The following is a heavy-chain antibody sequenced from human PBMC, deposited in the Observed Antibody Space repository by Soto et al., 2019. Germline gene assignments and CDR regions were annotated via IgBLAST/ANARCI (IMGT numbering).Heavy chain of an antibody. J-gene: IGHJ4*02. Sequence: PGGSLRLSCAASGFIFSNYAMSWVRQAPGKGLEWVSQISGSSSYIYYADSVKGRFTISRDNAKNSLYLQMNSLRAEDTAVYYCARLADRGDILTGYYPPYSDYWGQGTLVTVSS. D-gene: IGHD3-9*01. CDR2: ISGSSSYI. CDR3: ARLADRGDILTGYYPPYSDY. CDR1: GFIFSNYA. V-gene: IGHV3-21*01.